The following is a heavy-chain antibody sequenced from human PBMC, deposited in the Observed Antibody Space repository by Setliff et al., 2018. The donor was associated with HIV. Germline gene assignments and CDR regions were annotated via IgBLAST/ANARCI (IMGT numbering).Heavy chain of an antibody. V-gene: IGHV1-69-2*01. CDR2: VDPEDGET. D-gene: IGHD1-26*01. Sequence: GASVKVSCKASGYTFTDYYMHWVKQAPGKGPEWMGRVDPEDGETIYAEKFQGRVTITADTSTDTAYMELSSLRSEDTAVYYCARAHSGSYYYYYYMDVWGKGTTVTVSS. CDR3: ARAHSGSYYYYYYMDV. CDR1: GYTFTDYY. J-gene: IGHJ6*03.